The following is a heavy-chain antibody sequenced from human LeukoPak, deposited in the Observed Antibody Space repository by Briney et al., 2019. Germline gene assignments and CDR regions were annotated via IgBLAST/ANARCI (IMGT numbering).Heavy chain of an antibody. CDR1: GFTFSDYY. J-gene: IGHJ4*02. CDR2: ISSSGSTI. D-gene: IGHD3-22*01. Sequence: PGGSLRLSCAASGFTFSDYYMSWIRQAPGKELEWVSYISSSGSTIYYADSVKGRFTISRDNAKNSLYLQMNSLRAEDTAVYYCARPASYYYDSSGYYYWGQGTLVTVSS. CDR3: ARPASYYYDSSGYYY. V-gene: IGHV3-11*04.